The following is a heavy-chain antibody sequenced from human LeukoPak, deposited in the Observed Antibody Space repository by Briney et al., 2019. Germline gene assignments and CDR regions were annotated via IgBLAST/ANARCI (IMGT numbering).Heavy chain of an antibody. D-gene: IGHD3-22*01. V-gene: IGHV3-30*18. CDR2: ISYDGSNK. CDR3: AKSSDSSGYYSAEYFQH. J-gene: IGHJ1*01. Sequence: GGSLRLSCAASGFTFSSYGMHWVRQAPGKGLEWVAVISYDGSNKYYADSVKGRFTISRDNSKNTLYLQMNSLRAEDTAVYYCAKSSDSSGYYSAEYFQHWGQGTLVTISA. CDR1: GFTFSSYG.